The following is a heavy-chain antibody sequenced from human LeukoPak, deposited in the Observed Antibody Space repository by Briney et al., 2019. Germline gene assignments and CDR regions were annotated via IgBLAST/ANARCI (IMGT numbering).Heavy chain of an antibody. CDR3: ARGIEVGSGYMDV. CDR1: GFTFSNAW. D-gene: IGHD3-22*01. Sequence: GGSLRLSCAASGFTFSNAWMSWVRQAPGKGLEWVSVTYSGGSTYYADSVKGRFTISRDNSKNTLYLQMNSLRAEDTAVYYCARGIEVGSGYMDVWGKGTTVTISS. CDR2: TYSGGST. V-gene: IGHV3-66*01. J-gene: IGHJ6*03.